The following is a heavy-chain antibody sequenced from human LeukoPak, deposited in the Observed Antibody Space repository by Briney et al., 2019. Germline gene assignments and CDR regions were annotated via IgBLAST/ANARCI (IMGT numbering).Heavy chain of an antibody. J-gene: IGHJ4*02. CDR2: IYPGDSDT. Sequence: GESLKTSCKGSGYSFTSYWIGWVRQMPGKGLEWMGIIYPGDSDTRYSPSFQGQVTISAAKSISTAYLQWSSLKASDTAMYYCARQYDSSGYEAGYWGQGTLVTVSS. D-gene: IGHD3-22*01. CDR3: ARQYDSSGYEAGY. V-gene: IGHV5-51*01. CDR1: GYSFTSYW.